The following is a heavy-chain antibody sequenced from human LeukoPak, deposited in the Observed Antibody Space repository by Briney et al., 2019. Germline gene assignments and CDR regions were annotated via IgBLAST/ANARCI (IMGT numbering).Heavy chain of an antibody. CDR3: ARGSIAARHGWFDP. D-gene: IGHD6-6*01. V-gene: IGHV4-4*02. Sequence: PSGTLSLTCAVSGGSISSSNWWSWVRQPPGKGLEWIGYIYYSGSTNYNPSLKSRVTISVDTSKNQFSLKLSSVTAADTAVYYCARGSIAARHGWFDPWGQGTLVTVSS. CDR1: GGSISSSNW. CDR2: IYYSGST. J-gene: IGHJ5*02.